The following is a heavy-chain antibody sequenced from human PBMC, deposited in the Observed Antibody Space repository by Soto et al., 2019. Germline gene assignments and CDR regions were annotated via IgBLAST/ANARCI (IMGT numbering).Heavy chain of an antibody. CDR2: IYYSGST. V-gene: IGHV4-31*03. CDR3: ARDRSAEGRFLGWFDP. J-gene: IGHJ5*02. D-gene: IGHD3-3*01. CDR1: GGSISSGGYY. Sequence: SETLSLTCTVSGGSISSGGYYWSWIRQHPGKGLEWIGYIYYSGSTYYNPSLKSRVTISVDTSKNQFSLKLSSVTAADTAVYYCARDRSAEGRFLGWFDPWGQGTLDTVSS.